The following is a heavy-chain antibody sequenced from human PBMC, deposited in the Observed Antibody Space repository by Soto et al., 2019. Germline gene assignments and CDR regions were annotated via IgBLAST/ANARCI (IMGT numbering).Heavy chain of an antibody. CDR2: IYYSGST. J-gene: IGHJ3*02. V-gene: IGHV4-59*01. D-gene: IGHD1-1*01. CDR3: ASQKSGYGAFDI. Sequence: SETLSLTCTVSGRSISSYYWSWIRQPPGKGLEWIGYIYYSGSTNYNPSLKSRVTMSVDRSKNQFSLRLSSVSAADTAIYYCASQKSGYGAFDIWGQGTMVTVSS. CDR1: GRSISSYY.